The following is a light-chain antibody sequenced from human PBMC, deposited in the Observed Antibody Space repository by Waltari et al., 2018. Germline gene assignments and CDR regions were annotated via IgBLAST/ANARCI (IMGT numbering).Light chain of an antibody. V-gene: IGKV1-39*01. Sequence: DIQMTQSPSSLSASVGDRVTITCRASESISIYLNWFQQKPGKAPKALIYGASSLQSVVPSRFSGSGSGTDFTLTISSLQPEDFATYYCQESFSSPWTFGPGTQVDI. J-gene: IGKJ1*01. CDR1: ESISIY. CDR3: QESFSSPWT. CDR2: GAS.